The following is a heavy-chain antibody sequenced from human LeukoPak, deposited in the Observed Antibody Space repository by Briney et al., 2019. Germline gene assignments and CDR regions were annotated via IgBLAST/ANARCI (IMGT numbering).Heavy chain of an antibody. D-gene: IGHD6-19*01. Sequence: PGRSLRLSCAASGFTFSSYGMHWVRQAPGKGLEWVAVIWYDGSNKYYADSVKGRFTISRDNSKNTLYLQMNSLRAEDTAVYYCAKDSDGRSSGWFYYFDYWGQRTLVTVSS. CDR1: GFTFSSYG. CDR2: IWYDGSNK. J-gene: IGHJ4*02. CDR3: AKDSDGRSSGWFYYFDY. V-gene: IGHV3-33*06.